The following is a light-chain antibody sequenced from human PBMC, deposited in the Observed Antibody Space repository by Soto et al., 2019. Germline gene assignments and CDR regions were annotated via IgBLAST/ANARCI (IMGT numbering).Light chain of an antibody. CDR1: SSDVGNYNY. CDR2: DVN. CDR3: SSYAGGNNLL. Sequence: QSALTQRPSASGSPGQSVTISCTGTSSDVGNYNYVSWYQKHPGKAPKLMIYDVNKRPSGVPDRFSGSKSGNTASLTVSGLQADDEAEYYCSSYAGGNNLLFGGGTQLTVL. V-gene: IGLV2-8*01. J-gene: IGLJ2*01.